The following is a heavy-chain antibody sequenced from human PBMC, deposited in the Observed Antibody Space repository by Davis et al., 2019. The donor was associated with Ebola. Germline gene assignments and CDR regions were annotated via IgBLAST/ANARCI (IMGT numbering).Heavy chain of an antibody. Sequence: GESLKISCAASGFTFSSYWMSWVRQAPGKGLEWVASIKQDGSEKYYVDSVKGRFTISRDNAKNSLYLQMNSLRAEDTAIYYCARGRYGVDYWGQGTLVTVSS. CDR3: ARGRYGVDY. D-gene: IGHD3-10*01. V-gene: IGHV3-7*01. J-gene: IGHJ4*02. CDR2: IKQDGSEK. CDR1: GFTFSSYW.